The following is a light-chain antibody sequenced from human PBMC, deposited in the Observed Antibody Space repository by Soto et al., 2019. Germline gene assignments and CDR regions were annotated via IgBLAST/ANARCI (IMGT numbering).Light chain of an antibody. CDR1: PGTVTSGHY. J-gene: IGLJ1*01. V-gene: IGLV7-46*01. CDR2: DTF. Sequence: QAVLTQAPSLTVSPGGTFTLTCPSTPGTVTSGHYPYWLQHKPGQALRTLIYDTFKKHSWTPARFSGSLLEGKASLTLSGAHPEDEADYYCLLAWNGPYVFGSGTKFTVL. CDR3: LLAWNGPYV.